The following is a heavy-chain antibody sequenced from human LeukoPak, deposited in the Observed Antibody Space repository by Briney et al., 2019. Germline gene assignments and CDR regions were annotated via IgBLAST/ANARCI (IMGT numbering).Heavy chain of an antibody. CDR3: ARSSTTGYDDY. CDR2: IFSSGPT. Sequence: PGGSLRLSCAASGFNVSNNYMNWGRQAPGKGLEWVSVIFSSGPTYYADSVKGRFTISRDTSKNALYVQMNSRRAEDTALYYCARSSTTGYDDYWGQGTLVTVSS. J-gene: IGHJ4*02. V-gene: IGHV3-53*01. CDR1: GFNVSNNY. D-gene: IGHD3-9*01.